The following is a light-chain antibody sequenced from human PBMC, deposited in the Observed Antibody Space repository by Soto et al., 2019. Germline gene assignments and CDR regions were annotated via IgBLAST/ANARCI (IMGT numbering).Light chain of an antibody. V-gene: IGLV1-44*01. CDR2: KNE. J-gene: IGLJ2*01. Sequence: QSVLTQPPSASGTPGQRVTISCSGSSSNIGSNYVNWYQQRPGAAPKLIIFKNERRPSGVPDRVSGSKSGTSASLSISGLQSGDESDYYCAARDDRLNGLVFGGGTKVTVL. CDR3: AARDDRLNGLV. CDR1: SSNIGSNY.